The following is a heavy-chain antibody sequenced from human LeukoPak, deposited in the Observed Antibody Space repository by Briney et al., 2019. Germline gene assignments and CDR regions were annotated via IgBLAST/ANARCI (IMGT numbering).Heavy chain of an antibody. Sequence: GGSLRLSCAASGFTLSSYSMNWVRQAPGKGLEWVSSISSSSSYIYYADSVKGRFTISRDNAKNSLYLQMNSLRAEDTAVYYCAREGRFLEWLPYHDAFDIWGQGTMVTVSS. D-gene: IGHD3-3*01. CDR2: ISSSSSYI. CDR3: AREGRFLEWLPYHDAFDI. V-gene: IGHV3-21*01. CDR1: GFTLSSYS. J-gene: IGHJ3*02.